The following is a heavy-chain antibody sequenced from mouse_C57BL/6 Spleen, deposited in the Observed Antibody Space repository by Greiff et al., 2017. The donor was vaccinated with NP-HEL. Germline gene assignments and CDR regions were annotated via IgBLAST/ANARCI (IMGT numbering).Heavy chain of an antibody. V-gene: IGHV1-61*01. CDR3: ARRYYGNGFAY. CDR2: IYPSDSET. D-gene: IGHD2-1*01. Sequence: QVQLQQPGAELVRPGSSVKLSCKASGYTFTSYWMGWVKQRPGRGLEWIGNIYPSDSETHYNQKFKVKATLTVDKSSSTAYMQLSSLTSEDSAVYYGARRYYGNGFAYWGQGTLVTVSA. CDR1: GYTFTSYW. J-gene: IGHJ3*01.